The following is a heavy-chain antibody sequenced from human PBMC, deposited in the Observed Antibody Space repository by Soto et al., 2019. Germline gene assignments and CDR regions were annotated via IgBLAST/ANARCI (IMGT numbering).Heavy chain of an antibody. V-gene: IGHV1-69*01. Sequence: QVQLVQSGAEVKKPGSSVKVSCKASGGTFSSYAISWVRQAPGQGLEWMGGIIPIFGTANYAQKFQGRVTITADESTSTAYRELSSLRAEDTAVYYWARVYNGNDENAFDIWGQGTMVTVSS. J-gene: IGHJ3*02. CDR2: IIPIFGTA. D-gene: IGHD1-20*01. CDR3: ARVYNGNDENAFDI. CDR1: GGTFSSYA.